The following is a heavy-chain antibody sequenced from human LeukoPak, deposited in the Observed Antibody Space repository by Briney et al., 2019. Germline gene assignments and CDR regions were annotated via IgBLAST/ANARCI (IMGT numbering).Heavy chain of an antibody. J-gene: IGHJ6*03. D-gene: IGHD2/OR15-2a*01. CDR1: GFTFSNYG. V-gene: IGHV3-30*18. Sequence: GRSLRLSCAASGFTFSNYGMHWVRQAPGKGLEWVASISSEGDNTHYLQSVEGRFTISRDNSKNTLFLDIDSLRSDDTALYFCAKDRTNFFYYLDVWGSGTTVTVSS. CDR3: AKDRTNFFYYLDV. CDR2: ISSEGDNT.